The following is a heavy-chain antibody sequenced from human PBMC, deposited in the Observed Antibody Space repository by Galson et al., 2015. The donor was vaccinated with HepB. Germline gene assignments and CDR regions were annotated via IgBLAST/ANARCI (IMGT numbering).Heavy chain of an antibody. Sequence: SLRLSCAASGFTFSSYEMNWVRQAPGKGLEWVSYISSSGSTIYYADSVKGRFAISRDNAKNSLYLQMNSLRAEDTAVYYCARDIGGYNWNYFDYWGQGTLVTVSS. V-gene: IGHV3-48*03. CDR3: ARDIGGYNWNYFDY. D-gene: IGHD1-20*01. J-gene: IGHJ4*02. CDR1: GFTFSSYE. CDR2: ISSSGSTI.